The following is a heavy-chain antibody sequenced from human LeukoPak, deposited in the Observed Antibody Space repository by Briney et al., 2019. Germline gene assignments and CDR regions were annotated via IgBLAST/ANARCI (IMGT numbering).Heavy chain of an antibody. V-gene: IGHV4-34*01. D-gene: IGHD2-21*02. Sequence: PSETLSLTCAVYGGSFSGYYWSWIRQPPGKGLEWIGEINHSGSTNYNPSLKSRVTISVDTSKNQFSLKLSSVTAADTAVYYCARSRVTWFGSCLIWAQ. J-gene: IGHJ3*02. CDR1: GGSFSGYY. CDR3: ARSRVTWFGSCLI. CDR2: INHSGST.